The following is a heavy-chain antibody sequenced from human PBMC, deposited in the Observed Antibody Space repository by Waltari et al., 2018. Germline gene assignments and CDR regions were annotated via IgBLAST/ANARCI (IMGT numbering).Heavy chain of an antibody. V-gene: IGHV3-30-3*01. CDR1: GFTFSSYA. J-gene: IGHJ3*02. CDR2: ISYDGSNK. D-gene: IGHD4-17*01. CDR3: ARAIRSLDAFDI. Sequence: QVQLVESGGGVVQPGRSLRLSCAASGFTFSSYAMHWFRQAPGKGLEWVAVISYDGSNKYYADSVKGRFTISRDNSKNTLYLQMNSLRAEDTAVYYCARAIRSLDAFDIWGQGTMVTVSS.